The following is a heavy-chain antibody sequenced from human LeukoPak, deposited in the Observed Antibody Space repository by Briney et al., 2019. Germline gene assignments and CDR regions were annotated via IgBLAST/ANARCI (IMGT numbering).Heavy chain of an antibody. D-gene: IGHD2-2*01. CDR1: GYTFTSYG. CDR3: ARVLAGYCSSTSCYFDYYYYYMDV. CDR2: ISAYNGNT. V-gene: IGHV1-18*01. Sequence: GASVKVSCKASGYTFTSYGISWVRQAPGQGHEWMGWISAYNGNTNYAQKLQGRVNMTTDTSRSTAYMELRSLRSDDTAVYYCARVLAGYCSSTSCYFDYYYYYMDVWGKGTTVTVSS. J-gene: IGHJ6*03.